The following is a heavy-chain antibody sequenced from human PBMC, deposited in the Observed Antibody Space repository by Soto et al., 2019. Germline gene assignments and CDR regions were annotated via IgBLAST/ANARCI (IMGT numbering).Heavy chain of an antibody. CDR3: AKGRFDVVTISPFDH. D-gene: IGHD3-3*02. V-gene: IGHV3-30*18. CDR1: GFAFSSFG. CDR2: ISYDGSEE. J-gene: IGHJ4*01. Sequence: GWSLRLSCAASGFAFSSFGMHLVRQAPGKGLEWVAVISYDGSEESYAGSVKGRATVSRDNSKNTVYLQMNRLRGDDSAIYYCAKGRFDVVTISPFDHWGKGTLVTVS.